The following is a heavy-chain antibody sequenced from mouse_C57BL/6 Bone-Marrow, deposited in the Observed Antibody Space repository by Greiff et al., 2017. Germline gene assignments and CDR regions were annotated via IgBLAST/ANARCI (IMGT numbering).Heavy chain of an antibody. Sequence: QVQLQQPGAELVRPGTSVKLSCKASGYTFTSYWMHWVKQRPGQGLEWIGVIDPSDSYPNYNQKFKGKATLTVDTSSSPAYMQLSSLTSEDSAVYYCASTGFAYWGQGTLVTVSA. CDR2: IDPSDSYP. D-gene: IGHD4-1*02. J-gene: IGHJ3*01. CDR3: ASTGFAY. V-gene: IGHV1-59*01. CDR1: GYTFTSYW.